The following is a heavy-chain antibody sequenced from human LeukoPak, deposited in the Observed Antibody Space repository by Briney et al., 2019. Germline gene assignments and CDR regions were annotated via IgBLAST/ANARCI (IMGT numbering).Heavy chain of an antibody. CDR2: IRSKANSYAT. J-gene: IGHJ6*04. Sequence: GGSLRLSCAASGFTLSGSAVHWVRQPSGKGLEWVGRIRSKANSYATVYAESVKGRFTISRDDSKNTAYLQMNSLKTEDTAVYYCTRPGAAAGSVDVWGKGTTVTVSS. CDR3: TRPGAAAGSVDV. V-gene: IGHV3-73*01. D-gene: IGHD6-13*01. CDR1: GFTLSGSA.